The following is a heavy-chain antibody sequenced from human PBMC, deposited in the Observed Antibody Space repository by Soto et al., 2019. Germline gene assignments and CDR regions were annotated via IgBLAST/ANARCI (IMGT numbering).Heavy chain of an antibody. D-gene: IGHD3-22*01. J-gene: IGHJ6*02. Sequence: GGSLRLSCAAPGFTFSSYAMSWVRQAPGKGLEWVSAISGSGGSTYYADSVKGRFTISRDNSKNTLYLQMNSLRAEDTAVYYCAKAWVVVVITTNGMYVWGQGTTVTVSS. CDR1: GFTFSSYA. CDR3: AKAWVVVVITTNGMYV. V-gene: IGHV3-23*01. CDR2: ISGSGGST.